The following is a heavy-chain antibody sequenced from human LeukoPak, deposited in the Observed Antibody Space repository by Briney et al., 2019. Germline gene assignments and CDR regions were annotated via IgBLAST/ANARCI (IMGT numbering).Heavy chain of an antibody. CDR1: GYTFTSYY. CDR2: INPSDGST. V-gene: IGHV1-46*01. Sequence: ASVKVSCKASGYTFTSYYMHWVRQAPGQGLEWMGKINPSDGSTRYAQKFQGRVTMTRDMSTSTVYMELSSLRSEDTAVYYCASLPLGSGNDYWGQGTLVTVSS. J-gene: IGHJ4*02. CDR3: ASLPLGSGNDY. D-gene: IGHD2-15*01.